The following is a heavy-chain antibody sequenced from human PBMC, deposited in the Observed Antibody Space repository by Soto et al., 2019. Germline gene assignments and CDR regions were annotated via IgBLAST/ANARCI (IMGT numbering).Heavy chain of an antibody. CDR2: IYYSGST. Sequence: SETLSLTCTVSGGSISSSSYYWGWIRQPPGKGREWSGSIYYSGSTYYNPSLKSRVTISVDTSKNQFSLKLSSVTAADTAVYYCASQGYSSGWYGYYYYYGMDVWGQGTTVTVSS. J-gene: IGHJ6*02. CDR1: GGSISSSSYY. D-gene: IGHD6-19*01. CDR3: ASQGYSSGWYGYYYYYGMDV. V-gene: IGHV4-39*01.